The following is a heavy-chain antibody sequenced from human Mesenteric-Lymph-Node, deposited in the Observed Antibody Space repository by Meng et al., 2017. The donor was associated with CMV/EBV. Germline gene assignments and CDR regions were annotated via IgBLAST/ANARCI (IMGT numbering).Heavy chain of an antibody. CDR3: ASSVVPDANHYYYYYGMDV. J-gene: IGHJ6*02. CDR1: GGTFSSYA. Sequence: SVKVSCKASGGTFSSYAISWVRQAPGQGLEWMGGIIPIFGTANYAQKFQGRVTITTDESTSTAYMELSSLRSDDTAVYYCASSVVPDANHYYYYYGMDVWGQGTTVTVSS. D-gene: IGHD2-2*01. CDR2: IIPIFGTA. V-gene: IGHV1-69*05.